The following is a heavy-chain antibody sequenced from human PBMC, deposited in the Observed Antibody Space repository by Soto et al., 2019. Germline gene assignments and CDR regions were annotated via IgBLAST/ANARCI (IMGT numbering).Heavy chain of an antibody. V-gene: IGHV3-30-3*01. D-gene: IGHD6-6*01. Sequence: QVQLVESGGGVVQPGKSLRLSCAASGFAFSSSAIHWVRQAPGRGLEWVAVISSAGNSEYYGDSVRGRFSISRDNSDNTVYLQMNSLKIEDTAVYFCARAGASRPGRGYYSAMDVWGQGATVNVSS. CDR2: ISSAGNSE. J-gene: IGHJ6*02. CDR3: ARAGASRPGRGYYSAMDV. CDR1: GFAFSSSA.